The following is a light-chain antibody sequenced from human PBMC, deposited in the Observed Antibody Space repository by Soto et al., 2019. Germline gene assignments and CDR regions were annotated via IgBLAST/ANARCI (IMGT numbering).Light chain of an antibody. Sequence: NFMLTQPHSVSESPGKTVTISCTRSSGSIANNYVQWYQQRPGSAPTTVIYENKLRPSGGPGRFSGSTDASPNSASLTISGLPTEDAGDYYCSSYTSSITYVFGTGTKVTVL. V-gene: IGLV6-57*04. CDR1: SGSIANNY. CDR3: SSYTSSITYV. J-gene: IGLJ1*01. CDR2: ENK.